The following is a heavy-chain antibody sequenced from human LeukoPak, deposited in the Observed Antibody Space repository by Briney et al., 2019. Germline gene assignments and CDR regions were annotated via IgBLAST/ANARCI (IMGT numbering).Heavy chain of an antibody. D-gene: IGHD1/OR15-1a*01. Sequence: GGSLRLSCAASGFTFSSYGMHWVRQAPGKGLEWVSYISSSSSTIYYADSVKGRFTISRDNAKNSLYLQMNSLRAEDTAVYYCARDAEEHPFDYWGQGTLVTVSS. CDR1: GFTFSSYG. CDR2: ISSSSSTI. CDR3: ARDAEEHPFDY. V-gene: IGHV3-48*04. J-gene: IGHJ4*02.